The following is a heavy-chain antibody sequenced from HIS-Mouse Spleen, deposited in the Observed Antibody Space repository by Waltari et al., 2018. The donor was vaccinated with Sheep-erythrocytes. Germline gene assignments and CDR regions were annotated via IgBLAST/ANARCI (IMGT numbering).Heavy chain of an antibody. D-gene: IGHD1-1*01. J-gene: IGHJ2*01. CDR3: AKVRTVNYWYFDL. Sequence: QVQLVESGGGGVQPGRSLRLSCAASGFPFSSYGLHWFRQAPGKGLEWVAVISYDGSNKYYADSVKGRFTISRDNSKNTLYLQMNSLRAEDTAVYYCAKVRTVNYWYFDLWGRGTLVTVSS. CDR1: GFPFSSYG. CDR2: ISYDGSNK. V-gene: IGHV3-30*18.